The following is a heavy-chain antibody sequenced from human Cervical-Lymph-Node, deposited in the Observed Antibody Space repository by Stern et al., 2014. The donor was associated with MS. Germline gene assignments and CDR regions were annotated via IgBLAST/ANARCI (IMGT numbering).Heavy chain of an antibody. D-gene: IGHD3/OR15-3a*01. CDR2: INPSGDSA. CDR1: GYTFTSHY. CDR3: ASGTGSKRPTGNY. J-gene: IGHJ4*02. Sequence: QVQLVQSGAEVKKPGASVKVSCKASGYTFTSHYMHWVRQAPGQGLELVGIINPSGDSASYAQKFQGRVTMTRDTSTSTVYMELSSLRSEDTAVYYCASGTGSKRPTGNYWGQGTLVTVSS. V-gene: IGHV1-46*01.